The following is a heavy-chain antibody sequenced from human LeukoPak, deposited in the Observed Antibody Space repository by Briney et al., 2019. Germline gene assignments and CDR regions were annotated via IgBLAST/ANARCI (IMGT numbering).Heavy chain of an antibody. V-gene: IGHV3-30*02. D-gene: IGHD6-19*01. CDR1: GFTFSSYG. CDR3: AKDAANSGWYYYFDY. CDR2: IRYDGSNK. J-gene: IGHJ4*02. Sequence: QSGGSLRLSCAASGFTFSSYGMHWVRQAPGKGLEWVAFIRYDGSNKYYADSVKGRFTISRDNSKNTLYLQMNSLRAEDTAVYYCAKDAANSGWYYYFDYWGQGTLVTVSS.